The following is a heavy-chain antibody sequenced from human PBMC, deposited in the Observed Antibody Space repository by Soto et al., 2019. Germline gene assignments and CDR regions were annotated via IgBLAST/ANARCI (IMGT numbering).Heavy chain of an antibody. J-gene: IGHJ5*02. D-gene: IGHD3-22*01. Sequence: SETLSLTCTVSGGSISGSSDYWGWIRQPPGKGLEWIGSIYYSGSTYYNPSLKSRVTISVDTSKNQFSLKLSSVTAADTAVYYCARHGAYYYDSSGYYPNWFDPWGQGTLVTVSS. CDR3: ARHGAYYYDSSGYYPNWFDP. CDR2: IYYSGST. V-gene: IGHV4-39*01. CDR1: GGSISGSSDY.